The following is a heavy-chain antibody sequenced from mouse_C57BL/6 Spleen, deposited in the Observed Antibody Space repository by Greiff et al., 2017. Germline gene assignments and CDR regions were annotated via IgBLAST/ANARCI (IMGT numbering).Heavy chain of an antibody. CDR3: ARDQSNSYSDY. J-gene: IGHJ2*01. V-gene: IGHV5-4*01. CDR2: ISDGGSYT. Sequence: EVMLVESGGGLVKPGGSLKLSCAASGFTFSSYAMSWVRQTPEKRLEWVATISDGGSYTYYPDNVKGRFTISRDKAKNNLYLQMSHLKSEDTAMYYCARDQSNSYSDYWGEGTTRTVSS. CDR1: GFTFSSYA. D-gene: IGHD2-5*01.